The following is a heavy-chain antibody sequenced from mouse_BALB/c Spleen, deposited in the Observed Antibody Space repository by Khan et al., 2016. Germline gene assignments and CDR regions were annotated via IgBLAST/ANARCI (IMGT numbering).Heavy chain of an antibody. CDR1: GYSITSDYA. Sequence: EVQLQESGPGLVKPSQSLSLTCTVTGYSITSDYAWHWIRQFPGNKLEWMGYISYSGSTSYNPSLKSRISITRDPSKNQFFLQLNSVTTEDTATYYCGRSYGYRGFAYWGQGTLVTVSA. CDR2: ISYSGST. CDR3: GRSYGYRGFAY. D-gene: IGHD2-2*01. J-gene: IGHJ3*01. V-gene: IGHV3-2*02.